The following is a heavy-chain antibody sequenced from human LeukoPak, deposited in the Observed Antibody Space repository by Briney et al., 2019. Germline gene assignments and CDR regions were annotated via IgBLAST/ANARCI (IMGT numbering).Heavy chain of an antibody. V-gene: IGHV3-23*01. J-gene: IGHJ4*02. Sequence: GGSLRLSCVASGFTFSSYGMSWVRQAPGKGPQWVSAITGSGGTTYYADSVKGRFTISRDNSKNTLYLQMNSLRAEDTAVYYCAKIQGYFDYWGQGNLVTVSS. CDR3: AKIQGYFDY. CDR1: GFTFSSYG. CDR2: ITGSGGTT.